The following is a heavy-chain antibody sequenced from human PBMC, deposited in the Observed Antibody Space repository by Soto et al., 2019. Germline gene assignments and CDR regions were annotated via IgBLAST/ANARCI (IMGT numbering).Heavy chain of an antibody. CDR2: ISSGGDYI. CDR3: TRDQGGSYDSWFDP. J-gene: IGHJ5*02. V-gene: IGHV3-21*01. CDR1: FTFSMYS. D-gene: IGHD1-26*01. Sequence: EVQVVESGGGLVQPGGSLRLSCSFTFSMYSMNWVRQAPGKGLEWVASISSGGDYIKYADSVKGRFTISRDNAKNSVSLQMNSLRVDDTAIYFCTRDQGGSYDSWFDPWGQETLVTVSS.